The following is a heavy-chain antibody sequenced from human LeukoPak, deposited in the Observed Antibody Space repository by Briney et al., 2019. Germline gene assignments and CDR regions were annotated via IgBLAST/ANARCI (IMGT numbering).Heavy chain of an antibody. J-gene: IGHJ4*02. CDR2: ISSSGSTI. Sequence: PGGSLRLSCAASEFTFSSYEMNWVRQAPGKGLEWVSYISSSGSTILYAGPVKGRFSISRDNAKNSLFLQMNSLRAGDTAVYYCAREKASTTGTTDYDYWGQGTLVTVSS. CDR1: EFTFSSYE. V-gene: IGHV3-48*03. CDR3: AREKASTTGTTDYDY. D-gene: IGHD1-1*01.